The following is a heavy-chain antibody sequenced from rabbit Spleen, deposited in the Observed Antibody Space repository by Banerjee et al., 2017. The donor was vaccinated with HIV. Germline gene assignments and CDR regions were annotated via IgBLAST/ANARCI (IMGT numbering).Heavy chain of an antibody. V-gene: IGHV1S45*01. J-gene: IGHJ6*01. D-gene: IGHD8-1*01. CDR1: GFSFGSGDT. Sequence: LEGSGGGLVQPEGSLELTCKASGFSFGSGDTICGARQVPGKGLEWISCIAGSSSGFTYSATWAKGRFTISKTSSTTVTLQMTSLTAADTATYFCARDTGSSFSSYGMDLWGPGTLVTVS. CDR2: IAGSSSGFT. CDR3: ARDTGSSFSSYGMDL.